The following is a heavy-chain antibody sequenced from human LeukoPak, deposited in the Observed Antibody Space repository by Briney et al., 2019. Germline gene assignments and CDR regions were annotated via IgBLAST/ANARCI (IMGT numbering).Heavy chain of an antibody. CDR3: ARQEDGYNSFDAFDI. J-gene: IGHJ3*02. CDR2: ISPNSGGT. CDR1: GYTFTGYY. Sequence: GASVKVSCKASGYTFTGYYMHWVRQAPGQGLEWMGWISPNSGGTNYAQKFQGRVTMTRDTSISTAYMELSRLRSDDTAVYYCARQEDGYNSFDAFDIWGQGTMVTVSS. V-gene: IGHV1-2*02. D-gene: IGHD5-24*01.